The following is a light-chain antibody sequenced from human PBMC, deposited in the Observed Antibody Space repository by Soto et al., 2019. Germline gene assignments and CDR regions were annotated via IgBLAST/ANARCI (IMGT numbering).Light chain of an antibody. CDR1: LNITNN. V-gene: IGKV1-33*01. CDR2: HAS. Sequence: EIQMTQSPSSLSASIGDRVTITCQGNLNITNNLSWYQQKPGKAPNLLIYHASKLAKGVTSRFSGSGSGTDFSFIITSLQREDLATYYCQQYYGLPPLTFGQGTRLEIK. J-gene: IGKJ5*01. CDR3: QQYYGLPPLT.